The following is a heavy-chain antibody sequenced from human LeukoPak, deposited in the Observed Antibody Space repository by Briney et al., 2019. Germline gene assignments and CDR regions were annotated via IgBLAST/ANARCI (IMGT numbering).Heavy chain of an antibody. Sequence: GGSLRLSCAASGFTFSSYAISWVRQAPGQGLEWMGGIIPIFGTANYAQKFQGRVTITTDESTSTAYMELSSLRSEDTAVYYCARGSYSSSFWVVAFDIWGQGTMVTVSS. CDR2: IIPIFGTA. J-gene: IGHJ3*02. D-gene: IGHD6-6*01. CDR3: ARGSYSSSFWVVAFDI. V-gene: IGHV1-69*05. CDR1: GFTFSSYA.